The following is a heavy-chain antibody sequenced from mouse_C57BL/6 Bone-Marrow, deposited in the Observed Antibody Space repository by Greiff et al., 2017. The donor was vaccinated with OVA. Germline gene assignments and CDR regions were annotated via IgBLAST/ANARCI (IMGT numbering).Heavy chain of an antibody. CDR3: ARDEGGLPFAY. V-gene: IGHV5-16*01. CDR2: INYDGSST. J-gene: IGHJ3*01. CDR1: GFTFSDYY. D-gene: IGHD2-4*01. Sequence: EVKLVESEGGLVQPGSSMKLSCTASGFTFSDYYMAWVRQVPEKGLEWVANINYDGSSTYYLDSLKSRFIISRDNAKNILYLQMSSLKSEDTATYYCARDEGGLPFAYWGQGTLVTVSA.